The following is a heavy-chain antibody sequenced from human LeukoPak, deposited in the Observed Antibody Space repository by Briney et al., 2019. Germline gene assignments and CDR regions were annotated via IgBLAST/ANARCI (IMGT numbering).Heavy chain of an antibody. CDR2: IYYSGST. CDR3: ARTPRGYYYYFDY. V-gene: IGHV4-59*01. CDR1: GGSISSYY. Sequence: PETLSLTCTVSGGSISSYYWSWIRQPPGKGLEWIGYIYYSGSTNYNPSLKSRVTISVDTSKNQFSLKLSSVTAAHTAVYYFARTPRGYYYYFDYWGQGTLVTVSS. J-gene: IGHJ4*02. D-gene: IGHD3-22*01.